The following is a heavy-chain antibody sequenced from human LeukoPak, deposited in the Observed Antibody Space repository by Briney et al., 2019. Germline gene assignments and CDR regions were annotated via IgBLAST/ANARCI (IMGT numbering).Heavy chain of an antibody. CDR2: IYYSGTT. V-gene: IGHV4-59*01. CDR1: GGSISSYY. J-gene: IGHJ1*01. CDR3: AREDYCSGGNCYSGYFQH. D-gene: IGHD2-15*01. Sequence: SETLSRTCTVSGGSISSYYWSWIRQPPGKGLEWIGYIYYSGTTNYNPSLKSRVTISVDTSKNQFSLKLSSVTAADTAVYYCAREDYCSGGNCYSGYFQHWGQGTLVTVSS.